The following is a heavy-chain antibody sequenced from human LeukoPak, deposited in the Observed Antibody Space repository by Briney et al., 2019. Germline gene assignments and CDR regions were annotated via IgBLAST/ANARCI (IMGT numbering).Heavy chain of an antibody. CDR2: LYYTGST. V-gene: IGHV4-30-4*01. D-gene: IGHD3-16*01. CDR3: ARHPHGWGLGDVVGI. Sequence: SETLPLTCTDSVGSITQDVLYWSCMRHPPGEGLEWIGYLYYTGSTYYNPSLKSRVTISVDTPKNQFSLKLSSGAAGDTGVVYCARHPHGWGLGDVVGIWGQGTMVTVSS. J-gene: IGHJ3*02. CDR1: VGSITQDVLY.